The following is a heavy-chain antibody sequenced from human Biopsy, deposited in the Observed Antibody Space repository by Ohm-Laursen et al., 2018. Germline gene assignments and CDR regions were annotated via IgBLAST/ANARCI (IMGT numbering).Heavy chain of an antibody. V-gene: IGHV3-23*01. Sequence: SLRLSCSASGITVSGNYAMTWVRQAPGKGLEWVPAISDIGSSIFYSDSVKGRFTISRDNSKKTLYLQMNSLRAEDTAIYYCAKDQPDLAVVVAAHWYFDLWGRGTLVTVSS. CDR1: GITVSGNYA. CDR2: ISDIGSSI. J-gene: IGHJ2*01. CDR3: AKDQPDLAVVVAAHWYFDL. D-gene: IGHD2-15*01.